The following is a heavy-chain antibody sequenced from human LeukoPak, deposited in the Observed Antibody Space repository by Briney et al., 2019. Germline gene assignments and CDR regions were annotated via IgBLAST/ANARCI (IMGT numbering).Heavy chain of an antibody. D-gene: IGHD3-22*01. CDR2: IYWDDDK. CDR1: GFSLSTSGVG. V-gene: IGHV2-5*02. Sequence: SGPTLVNPTQTLTLTCTFSGFSLSTSGVGVAWIRQPPGKALEWLALIYWDDDKRYSPSLKSRLTITKDTSKKQVVLTMTNMVPVDTGTYYCAHRWHYYDGSTYYGGGFDIWGQGTMVTVSS. CDR3: AHRWHYYDGSTYYGGGFDI. J-gene: IGHJ3*02.